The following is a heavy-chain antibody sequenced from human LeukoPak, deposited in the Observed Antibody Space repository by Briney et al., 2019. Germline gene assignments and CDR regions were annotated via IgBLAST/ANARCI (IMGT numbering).Heavy chain of an antibody. Sequence: KSSETLSLTCTVSGGSVSSGSYHWSWIRQPPGKGLEYIRYIYYSGSTNYNPSLKSRVTISLDTSKNQFSLNLRSVTAADTAVYYCARRDYALDYWGQGTLVTVSS. CDR2: IYYSGST. D-gene: IGHD4-17*01. CDR1: GGSVSSGSYH. CDR3: ARRDYALDY. V-gene: IGHV4-61*01. J-gene: IGHJ4*02.